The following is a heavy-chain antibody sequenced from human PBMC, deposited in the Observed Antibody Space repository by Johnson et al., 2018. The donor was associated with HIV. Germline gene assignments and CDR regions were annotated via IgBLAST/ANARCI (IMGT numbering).Heavy chain of an antibody. J-gene: IGHJ3*02. D-gene: IGHD4-23*01. CDR1: GFTFDDYG. Sequence: VQLVESGGGVVRPGGYLRLSCAASGFTFDDYGMTWVRQAPGKGLEWVSGINWNGGRTGYADSVKGRFTIFRANAKNSLYLRMNSLRAEDAALYYCARRWDDYGGHDAFDIWGQGTMVTVSS. CDR2: INWNGGRT. CDR3: ARRWDDYGGHDAFDI. V-gene: IGHV3-20*04.